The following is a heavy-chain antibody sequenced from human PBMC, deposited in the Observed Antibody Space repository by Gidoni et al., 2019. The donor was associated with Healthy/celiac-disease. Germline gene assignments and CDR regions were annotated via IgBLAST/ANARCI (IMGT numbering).Heavy chain of an antibody. J-gene: IGHJ4*02. V-gene: IGHV1-58*01. CDR2: IVVGSGNT. Sequence: QMQLVQSGPEVKKPGTSVKVSCKASGFTFTSSAVQWVRQARGQRLEWIGWIVVGSGNTNYAQKFQERVTITRDMSTSTAYMELSSLRSEDTAVYYCAADNPVLTGYYAFDYWGQGTLVTVSS. CDR1: GFTFTSSA. CDR3: AADNPVLTGYYAFDY. D-gene: IGHD3-9*01.